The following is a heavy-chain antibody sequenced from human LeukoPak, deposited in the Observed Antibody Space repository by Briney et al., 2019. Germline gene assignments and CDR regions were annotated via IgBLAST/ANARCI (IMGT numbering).Heavy chain of an antibody. CDR2: IYYSGST. Sequence: SQTLSLTCTVSGGSIDSGGYYWSWIRQHPGKGLEWIGYIYYSGSTYYNPSLKSRVTISVDTSKNQFSLKLSSVTAADTAVYYCARVYDSSGYYPFFDYWGQGTLVTVSS. CDR1: GGSIDSGGYY. D-gene: IGHD3-22*01. CDR3: ARVYDSSGYYPFFDY. J-gene: IGHJ4*02. V-gene: IGHV4-31*03.